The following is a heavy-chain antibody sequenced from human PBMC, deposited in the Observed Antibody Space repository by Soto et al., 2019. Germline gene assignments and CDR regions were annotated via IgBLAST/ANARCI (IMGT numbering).Heavy chain of an antibody. J-gene: IGHJ4*02. CDR3: ARWAEPRIAVAGKDY. D-gene: IGHD6-19*01. Sequence: ASVKVSCKASGYTFTSYAMHWVRQAPGQRLEWMGWINAGNGNTNNSQKFQGRVTITRDTSASTAYMELSSLRTEDTAVYYCARWAEPRIAVAGKDYWGQGTLVTVSS. CDR2: INAGNGNT. V-gene: IGHV1-3*01. CDR1: GYTFTSYA.